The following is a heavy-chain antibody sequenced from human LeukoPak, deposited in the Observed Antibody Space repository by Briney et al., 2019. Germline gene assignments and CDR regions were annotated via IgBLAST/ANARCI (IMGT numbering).Heavy chain of an antibody. CDR2: IYPGDSDT. D-gene: IGHD5-24*01. CDR3: ARQVWEMATIYYFDY. Sequence: GESLQISCKASGYSFTNYWIGWVRQMPGKGLEWMGFIYPGDSDTRYSPSFQGQVTISADKSTSTAFLQWSSMEASDTAMYYCARQVWEMATIYYFDYWGQGTLVTVSS. V-gene: IGHV5-51*01. J-gene: IGHJ4*02. CDR1: GYSFTNYW.